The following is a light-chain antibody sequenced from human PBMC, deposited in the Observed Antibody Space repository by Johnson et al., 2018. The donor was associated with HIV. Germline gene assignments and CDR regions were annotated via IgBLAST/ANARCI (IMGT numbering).Light chain of an antibody. J-gene: IGLJ1*01. CDR1: SSNIGNNY. V-gene: IGLV1-51*02. CDR2: ENN. Sequence: QPVLTQPPSVSAAPGQKVTISCSGSSSNIGNNYVSWYQQLPGTAPKLLICENNKRPSGIPDRFSGSKSGTSATLRITGLQTGDEADYYCGTWDISLSVGYVFGTGTKVTVL. CDR3: GTWDISLSVGYV.